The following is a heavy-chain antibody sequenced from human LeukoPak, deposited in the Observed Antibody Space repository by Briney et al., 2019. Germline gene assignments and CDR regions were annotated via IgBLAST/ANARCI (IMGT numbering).Heavy chain of an antibody. D-gene: IGHD6-6*01. V-gene: IGHV3-66*01. CDR2: IYSGGST. J-gene: IGHJ6*02. CDR1: GFTFSNAW. Sequence: GGSLRLSCAASGFTFSNAWMSWVRQAPGKGLEWVSVIYSGGSTYYADSVKGRFTISRDNSKNTLYLQMNSLRAEDTAVYYCAREGSSSPDPYYYYYGMDVWGQGTTVTVSS. CDR3: AREGSSSPDPYYYYYGMDV.